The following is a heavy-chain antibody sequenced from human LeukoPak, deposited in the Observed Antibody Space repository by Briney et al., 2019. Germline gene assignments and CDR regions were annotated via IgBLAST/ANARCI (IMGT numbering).Heavy chain of an antibody. V-gene: IGHV1-46*01. J-gene: IGHJ4*02. CDR1: GYTFTSYY. Sequence: ASVKASCKASGYTFTSYYMHWVRQAPGEGLEWMGIINPSGGSTSYAQKFQGRVTMTRDMSTSTAYMELSSLRSEDTAVYYCAREGLLKRFDYWGQGTLVTVSS. CDR2: INPSGGST. D-gene: IGHD3/OR15-3a*01. CDR3: AREGLLKRFDY.